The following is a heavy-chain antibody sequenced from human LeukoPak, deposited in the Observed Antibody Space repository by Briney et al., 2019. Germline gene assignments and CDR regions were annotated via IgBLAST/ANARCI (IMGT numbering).Heavy chain of an antibody. CDR3: ARQRGGGYWYFDL. CDR2: IYYSGST. CDR1: GDSISSSSYY. Sequence: PSETLSLTCTVSGDSISSSSYYWVWIRQPPGKGLEWIGIIYYSGSTYYNPSLKSGVTISVDTSKNLFSLKMTSVTAADTAVDYCARQRGGGYWYFDLWGRGTLVTVSS. V-gene: IGHV4-39*01. J-gene: IGHJ2*01.